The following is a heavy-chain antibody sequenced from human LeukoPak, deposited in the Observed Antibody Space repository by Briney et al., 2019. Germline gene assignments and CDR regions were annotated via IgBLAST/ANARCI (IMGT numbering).Heavy chain of an antibody. CDR3: ARDLYYYDSSGYYYASIYYYGMDV. D-gene: IGHD3-22*01. CDR2: INPNSGGT. CDR1: GYTFTSYG. J-gene: IGHJ6*02. Sequence: ASVKVSCKASGYTFTSYGISWVRQAPGQGLEWMGWINPNSGGTNYAQKFQGGVTMTRDTSISTAYMELSRLRSDDTAVYYCARDLYYYDSSGYYYASIYYYGMDVWGQGTTVTVSS. V-gene: IGHV1-2*02.